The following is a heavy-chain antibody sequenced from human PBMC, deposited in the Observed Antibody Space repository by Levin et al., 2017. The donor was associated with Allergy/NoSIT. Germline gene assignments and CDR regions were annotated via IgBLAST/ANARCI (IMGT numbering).Heavy chain of an antibody. CDR3: ARSERITMVRGVIGSPFDY. V-gene: IGHV4-30-4*01. D-gene: IGHD3-10*01. Sequence: LRLSCTVSGGSISSGDYYWSWIRQPPGTGLEWIGYIYYSGSTYYNPSLKSRVTIPVDTSKNQFSLKLSSVTAADTAVYYCARSERITMVRGVIGSPFDYWGQGTLVTVSS. CDR2: IYYSGST. J-gene: IGHJ4*02. CDR1: GGSISSGDYY.